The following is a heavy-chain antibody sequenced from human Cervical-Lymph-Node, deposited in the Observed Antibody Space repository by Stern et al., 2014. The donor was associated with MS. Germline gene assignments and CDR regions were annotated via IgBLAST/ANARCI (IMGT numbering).Heavy chain of an antibody. J-gene: IGHJ4*02. D-gene: IGHD3-10*01. CDR3: ARGKITMVRGGTFDY. V-gene: IGHV1-2*06. CDR1: GYTFTGYY. Sequence: VHLVQSGAEVKKPGASVKVSCKASGYTFTGYYMHWVRQAPGQGLEWMGRIHPNSGGTNYAQKFQGRVTMTRDTSISTAYMELSRLRSDDTAVYYCARGKITMVRGGTFDYWGQGTLVTVSS. CDR2: IHPNSGGT.